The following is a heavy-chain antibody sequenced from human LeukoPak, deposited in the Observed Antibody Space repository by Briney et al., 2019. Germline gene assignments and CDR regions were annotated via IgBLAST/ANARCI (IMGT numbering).Heavy chain of an antibody. J-gene: IGHJ4*02. CDR2: VDHTGST. CDR3: ARFSSGCSTASCYLDY. V-gene: IGHV4-38-2*02. Sequence: SETLSLTCTVSDYSISSGYYWGWIRQPPGKGLEWIVSVDHTGSTYFNPSLKSRLTISMDTSRNQFSLRLSSVTAADTAVYYCARFSSGCSTASCYLDYWGQGTLVTVSS. CDR1: DYSISSGYY. D-gene: IGHD2-2*01.